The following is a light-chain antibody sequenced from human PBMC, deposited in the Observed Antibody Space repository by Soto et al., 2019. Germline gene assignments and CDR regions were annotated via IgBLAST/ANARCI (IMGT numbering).Light chain of an antibody. J-gene: IGLJ1*01. CDR2: DVS. CDR3: SSYTSSITRV. CDR1: SSAVGGYNY. Sequence: QSALTQPASVSGSPGQSITISCTGTSSAVGGYNYVSWYQQHPGKAPKLMIYDVSNRPSGVSNRFSGSKSGNTASLTISGLQTEDEADYYCSSYTSSITRVFGTGTKLTVL. V-gene: IGLV2-14*03.